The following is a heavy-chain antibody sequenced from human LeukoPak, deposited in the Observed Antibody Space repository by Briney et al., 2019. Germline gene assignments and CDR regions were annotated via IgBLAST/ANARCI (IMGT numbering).Heavy chain of an antibody. Sequence: SETLSLTCTVSGGSISSGGYYWSWIRQHPGKGLEWIGYIYYSGSTYYNPPLKSRVTISVDTSKNQFSLKLSSVTAADTAVYYCARTLYVRFDPWGQGTLVTVSS. V-gene: IGHV4-31*03. J-gene: IGHJ5*02. CDR1: GGSISSGGYY. CDR3: ARTLYVRFDP. D-gene: IGHD3-16*01. CDR2: IYYSGST.